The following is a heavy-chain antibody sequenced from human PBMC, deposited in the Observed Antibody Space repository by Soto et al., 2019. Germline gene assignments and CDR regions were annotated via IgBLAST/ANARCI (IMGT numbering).Heavy chain of an antibody. V-gene: IGHV1-58*02. CDR2: IVVASGQT. CDR1: GSGFIRSG. Sequence: SVKVSCKASGSGFIRSGIQWLRQAHGQRLEWIGWIVVASGQTNYAQNFRGRVAITRDTSTATAYIELTGLTSEDTAVYFCSADRPDIGVGWWVWGQGTTVTSP. J-gene: IGHJ6*02. D-gene: IGHD2-15*01. CDR3: SADRPDIGVGWWV.